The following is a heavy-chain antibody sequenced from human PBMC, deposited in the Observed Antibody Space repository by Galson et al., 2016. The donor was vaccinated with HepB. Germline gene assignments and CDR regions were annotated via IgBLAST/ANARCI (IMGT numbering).Heavy chain of an antibody. CDR3: ARHADNWFDP. CDR1: GGSMNSGTFY. J-gene: IGHJ5*02. CDR2: IYYSGST. Sequence: SETLSLTCIVSGGSMNSGTFYWGWIRQPPGKGLEWIGNIYYSGSTYYNPSLQSRVTISVDTSKNQFSLKLSSVTAADTAVYYCARHADNWFDPWGQGTLVTGSS. V-gene: IGHV4-39*01.